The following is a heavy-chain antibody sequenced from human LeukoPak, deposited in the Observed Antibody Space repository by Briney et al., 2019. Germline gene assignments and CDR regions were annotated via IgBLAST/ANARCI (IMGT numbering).Heavy chain of an antibody. J-gene: IGHJ4*02. CDR2: ISWNSGSI. V-gene: IGHV3-9*01. CDR3: AKDLSADSGRIDY. Sequence: GRSLRLSCAAPGFTFDNYAMHWVRQAPGKGLEWVSGISWNSGSIGYADSVKGRFTISRDNAKNSLYLQMNSLRAEDTALYYCAKDLSADSGRIDYWGQGTLVTVSS. CDR1: GFTFDNYA. D-gene: IGHD6-19*01.